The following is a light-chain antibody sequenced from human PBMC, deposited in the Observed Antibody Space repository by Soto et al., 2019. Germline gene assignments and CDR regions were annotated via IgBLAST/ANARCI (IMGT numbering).Light chain of an antibody. CDR3: QPYSSSPGT. Sequence: EIVLTQSPGTLSLSPGERATLSCRASQTISSSYLACYQQKLGQAPRLRIYGTSSRATGIPDRFSGSLSGTDFTLTISRLEPEDFDAYYCQPYSSSPGTLGQGTKVDIK. J-gene: IGKJ1*01. CDR1: QTISSSY. V-gene: IGKV3-20*01. CDR2: GTS.